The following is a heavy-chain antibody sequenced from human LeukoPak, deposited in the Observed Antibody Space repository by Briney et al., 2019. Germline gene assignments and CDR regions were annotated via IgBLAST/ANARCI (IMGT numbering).Heavy chain of an antibody. Sequence: AGGSLRLSCAASGFTFSSYWMSWVRQAPGKGLEWVALIWNDGSDMSYADSVKGRFTISRDNSKNTLDLQMNSLRAEDMAVYYCARGPWASGTQITSLDLWGRGTLVTVSS. CDR2: IWNDGSDM. D-gene: IGHD3-10*01. CDR3: ARGPWASGTQITSLDL. CDR1: GFTFSSYW. V-gene: IGHV3-33*08. J-gene: IGHJ2*01.